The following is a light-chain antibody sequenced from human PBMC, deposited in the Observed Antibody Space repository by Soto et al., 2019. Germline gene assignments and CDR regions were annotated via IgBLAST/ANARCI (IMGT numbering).Light chain of an antibody. CDR1: SSDVGGYNY. CDR2: DVS. J-gene: IGLJ2*01. CDR3: SSYTSSSTPGVV. V-gene: IGLV2-14*01. Sequence: QSALTQPASVSGSPGQSITISCTGTSSDVGGYNYVSWYQQHPGKAHKLMIYDVSNRPSGVSNRFSGSKSGNTASLTISGLQAEDEADYYCSSYTSSSTPGVVFGGGTKVTVL.